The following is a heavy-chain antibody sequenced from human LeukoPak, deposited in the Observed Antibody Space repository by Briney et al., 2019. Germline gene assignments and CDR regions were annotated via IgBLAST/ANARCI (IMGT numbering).Heavy chain of an antibody. CDR2: ISYDGSNK. CDR1: RFTFSSYG. Sequence: PGGSPRLSCAASRFTFSSYGMHWVRQAPGKGLEWVAVISYDGSNKYYADSVKGRFTISRDNSKNTLYLQMNSLRPEDTAVYYCAPENLDYWGQGTLVTVSS. J-gene: IGHJ4*02. V-gene: IGHV3-30*03. CDR3: APENLDY.